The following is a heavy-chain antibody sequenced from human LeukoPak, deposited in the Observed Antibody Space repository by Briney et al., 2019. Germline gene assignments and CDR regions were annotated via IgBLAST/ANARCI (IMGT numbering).Heavy chain of an antibody. Sequence: SETLSLTCTVSGGSISSYYWSWIRQPPGKGLEWIGYIYYSGSTNYNPSLKSRVTISVDTSKNQFSLKLSSVTAADTAVYYCTREGGLDYYDSSGYYFFDYWGQGTLVTVSS. CDR2: IYYSGST. CDR3: TREGGLDYYDSSGYYFFDY. CDR1: GGSISSYY. D-gene: IGHD3-22*01. V-gene: IGHV4-59*01. J-gene: IGHJ4*02.